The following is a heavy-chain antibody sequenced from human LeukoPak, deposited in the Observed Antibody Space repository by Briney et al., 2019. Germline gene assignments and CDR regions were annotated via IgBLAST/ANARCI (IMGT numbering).Heavy chain of an antibody. J-gene: IGHJ4*02. D-gene: IGHD6-25*01. CDR1: GYTFTGYY. CDR3: ARSEGY. CDR2: INANSGGT. Sequence: ASVKVSCKASGYTFTGYYIHWVRQAPGQGLEWMGWINANSGGTNYAQKFQGRVTMTSDTSTTTAYMELNRLTSDDTAVYYCARSEGYWGQGTLVTVCS. V-gene: IGHV1-2*02.